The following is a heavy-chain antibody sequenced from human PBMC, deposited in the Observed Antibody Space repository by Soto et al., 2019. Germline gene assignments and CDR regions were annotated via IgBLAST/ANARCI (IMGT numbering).Heavy chain of an antibody. CDR3: ARDADIAVAGRPGLFDY. Sequence: GGSLRLSCAASGFTFNNYGMHWVRQAPGKGLEWVAVISYDGSNKYYADSVKGRFTISRDNSKNTLYLQMNSLRAEDTAVYYCARDADIAVAGRPGLFDYWGQGTLVTVSS. D-gene: IGHD6-19*01. J-gene: IGHJ4*02. CDR1: GFTFNNYG. CDR2: ISYDGSNK. V-gene: IGHV3-30*03.